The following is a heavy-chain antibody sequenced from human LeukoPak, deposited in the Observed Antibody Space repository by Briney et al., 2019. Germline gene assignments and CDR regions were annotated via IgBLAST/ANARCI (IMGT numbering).Heavy chain of an antibody. D-gene: IGHD2-2*01. CDR2: ISGSGGST. CDR1: GFTFSSYA. Sequence: GGSLRLSCAASGFTFSSYAMTWVRQAPDKGLEWVSAISGSGGSTYYADSVKGRFTISRDDSQNTLYLQMNSLSGEDTAVYYCAKVETSGGANCYALDYWGQGTLVTVSS. CDR3: AKVETSGGANCYALDY. V-gene: IGHV3-23*01. J-gene: IGHJ4*02.